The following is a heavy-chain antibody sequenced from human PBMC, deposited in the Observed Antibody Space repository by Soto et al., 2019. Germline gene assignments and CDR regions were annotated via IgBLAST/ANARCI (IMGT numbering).Heavy chain of an antibody. J-gene: IGHJ6*04. CDR3: AKGDIVVEYYYYGMDV. V-gene: IGHV3-30*18. CDR1: GFTFSSYG. D-gene: IGHD2-2*01. Sequence: QVQLVESGGGVVQPGRSLRLSCAASGFTFSSYGMHWVRQAPGKGLEWVAVISYDGSNKYYADSVKGRFTISRDNSKNPLYLQMNRLRAEDTAVYYCAKGDIVVEYYYYGMDVWGKGTTVTVSS. CDR2: ISYDGSNK.